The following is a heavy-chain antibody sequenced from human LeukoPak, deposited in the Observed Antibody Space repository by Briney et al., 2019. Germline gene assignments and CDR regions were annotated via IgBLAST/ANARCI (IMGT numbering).Heavy chain of an antibody. CDR2: ILYDGSNQ. V-gene: IGHV3-30*14. D-gene: IGHD6-13*01. Sequence: GGSLRLSCAASGFTFSSYAMHWVRQAPGKGLEWVAVILYDGSNQYYGDSVKGRFTISRDNSKNMVYLQMNSLRAEDTALYYCVRGQATAWGLDYWGQGTLVTVSS. CDR3: VRGQATAWGLDY. CDR1: GFTFSSYA. J-gene: IGHJ4*02.